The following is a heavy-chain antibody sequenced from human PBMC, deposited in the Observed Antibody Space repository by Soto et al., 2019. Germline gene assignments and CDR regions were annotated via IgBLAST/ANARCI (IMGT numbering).Heavy chain of an antibody. D-gene: IGHD6-19*01. Sequence: GGSLRLSCAASGFTFSSYSMNWVRQAPGKGLEWVSSISSSSSYIYYADSVKGRFTISRDNAKNSLYLQMNSLRAEDTAVYYCARELIAVAGSRWFDHWGQGTLVTVSS. CDR1: GFTFSSYS. CDR2: ISSSSSYI. J-gene: IGHJ5*02. CDR3: ARELIAVAGSRWFDH. V-gene: IGHV3-21*01.